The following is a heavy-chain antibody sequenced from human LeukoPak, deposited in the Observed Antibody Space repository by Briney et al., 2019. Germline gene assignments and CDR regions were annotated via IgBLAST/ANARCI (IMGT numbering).Heavy chain of an antibody. Sequence: SETLSLTCAVYGGSSSGYYWSWIRQPPGKGLEWIGEINHSGSTNYNPSLKSRVTISVDTSKNQFSLKLSSVTAADTAVYYCARGSTSGWSDYWGQGTLVTVSS. CDR3: ARGSTSGWSDY. V-gene: IGHV4-34*01. CDR2: INHSGST. J-gene: IGHJ4*02. CDR1: GGSSSGYY. D-gene: IGHD6-19*01.